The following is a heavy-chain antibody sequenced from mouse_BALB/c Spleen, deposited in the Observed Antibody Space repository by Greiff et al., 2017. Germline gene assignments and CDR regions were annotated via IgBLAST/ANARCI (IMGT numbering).Heavy chain of an antibody. J-gene: IGHJ3*01. CDR1: GFTFSSYA. Sequence: LVESGGGLVKPGGSLKLSCAASGFTFSSYAMSWVRQSPEKRLEWVAEISSGGSYTYYPDTVTGRFTISRDNAKNTLYLEMSSLRSEDTAMYYCAREGNYPWFAYWGQGTLVTVSA. V-gene: IGHV5-9-4*01. CDR2: ISSGGSYT. D-gene: IGHD2-1*01. CDR3: AREGNYPWFAY.